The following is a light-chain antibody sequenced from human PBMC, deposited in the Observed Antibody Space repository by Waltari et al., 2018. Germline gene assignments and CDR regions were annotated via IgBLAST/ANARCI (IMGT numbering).Light chain of an antibody. CDR3: SSYTSSSTLV. CDR2: EVS. Sequence: QSALTQPASESGSPGHSITISCTGTSSGVGGFNYASWYQQHPGKAPKLMIYEVSNRPSGVSNRFSGSKSGNTASLTISGLQAEDEADYYCSSYTSSSTLVFGGGTKLTVL. J-gene: IGLJ2*01. CDR1: SSGVGGFNY. V-gene: IGLV2-14*01.